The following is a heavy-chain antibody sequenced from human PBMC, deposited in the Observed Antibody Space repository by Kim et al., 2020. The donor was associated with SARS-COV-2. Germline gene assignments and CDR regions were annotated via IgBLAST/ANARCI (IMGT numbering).Heavy chain of an antibody. CDR2: ISYDGSYE. CDR1: GFIFKTYA. D-gene: IGHD3-10*01. CDR3: ATEGKYYGSESFGGSLED. V-gene: IGHV3-30*04. Sequence: GGSLRLSCAASGFIFKTYAMHWVRQAPGKGLEWVSFISYDGSYEYYPYSVKGRFTISRDNSKNTLYLQMNSLRAEDTAVYYCATEGKYYGSESFGGSLEDWGQGTLVTVSS. J-gene: IGHJ1*01.